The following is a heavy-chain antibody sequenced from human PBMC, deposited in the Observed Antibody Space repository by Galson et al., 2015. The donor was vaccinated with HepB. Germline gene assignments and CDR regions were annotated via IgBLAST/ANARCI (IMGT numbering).Heavy chain of an antibody. CDR2: INTNTGNP. D-gene: IGHD1-26*01. CDR3: ARSQWELPALDI. CDR1: GYSFTNYA. V-gene: IGHV7-4-1*02. J-gene: IGHJ3*02. Sequence: SVKVSCKASGYSFTNYAIHWVRQAPGQGLEWIAWINTNTGNPTYAQGFTGRFVFSLDTSVSRAHLQISSLKVEDTAIYYCARSQWELPALDIWGQGTMVTVSS.